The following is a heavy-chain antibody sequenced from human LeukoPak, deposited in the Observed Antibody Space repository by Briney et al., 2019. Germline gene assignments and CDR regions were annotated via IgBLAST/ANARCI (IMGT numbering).Heavy chain of an antibody. V-gene: IGHV4-30-4*08. D-gene: IGHD2-2*02. CDR1: GGSISSGDYY. CDR2: IYYSGST. CDR3: ARERCSSTSCYIDY. Sequence: SETLSLTCTVSGGSISSGDYYWSWIRQPPGKGLEWIGYIYYSGSTYYNPSLKSRVTISVDTSKNQFSPKLSSVTAADTAVYYCARERCSSTSCYIDYWGQGTLVTVSS. J-gene: IGHJ4*02.